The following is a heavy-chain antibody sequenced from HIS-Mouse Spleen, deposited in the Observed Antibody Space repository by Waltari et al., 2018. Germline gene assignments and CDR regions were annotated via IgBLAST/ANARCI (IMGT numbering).Heavy chain of an antibody. Sequence: EVQLVESGGGLVQPGRSLRLSCAASGFTFDDYAMHWVRQAPGKGLEWVSGISWNSVSIGYADSVKGRFTISRDNAKNSLYLQMNSLRAEDTALYYCAKDLRPAYSSSPYFDYWGQGTLVTVSS. CDR1: GFTFDDYA. CDR3: AKDLRPAYSSSPYFDY. V-gene: IGHV3-9*01. CDR2: ISWNSVSI. D-gene: IGHD6-6*01. J-gene: IGHJ4*02.